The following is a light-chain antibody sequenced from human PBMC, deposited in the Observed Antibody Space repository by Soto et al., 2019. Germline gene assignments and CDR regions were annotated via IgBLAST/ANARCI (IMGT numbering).Light chain of an antibody. CDR2: DVR. CDR1: SSDVVTYKY. CDR3: CSYAGSTTRVV. J-gene: IGLJ2*01. Sequence: QSALTHPASVSGSSGQSIAISCTGTSSDVVTYKYVSRYQPHPGKAPKLMIYDVRIRPSGVSDRFSGSKSGNTASLTISGLRPEDEAYYYCCSYAGSTTRVVFGGRTKVT. V-gene: IGLV2-14*03.